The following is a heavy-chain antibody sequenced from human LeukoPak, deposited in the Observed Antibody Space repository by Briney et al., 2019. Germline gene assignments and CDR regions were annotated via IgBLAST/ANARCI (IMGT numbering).Heavy chain of an antibody. Sequence: GGSLRLSCAASGFTFSGYAMSWVRQAPGKGLEWVSVISASGGSTYYTDSVKGRFTISRDNSKNTLYLQMNGLRAEDTAVYYCAKGRGSGSYHTPDYWGQGTLVTVSS. J-gene: IGHJ4*02. D-gene: IGHD3-10*01. CDR1: GFTFSGYA. V-gene: IGHV3-23*01. CDR2: ISASGGST. CDR3: AKGRGSGSYHTPDY.